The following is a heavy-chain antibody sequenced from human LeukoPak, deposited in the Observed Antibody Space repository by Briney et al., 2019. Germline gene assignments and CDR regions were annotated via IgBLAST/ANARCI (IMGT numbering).Heavy chain of an antibody. CDR2: IRSKAYGGTT. J-gene: IGHJ4*02. CDR1: GFTFGDYA. V-gene: IGHV3-49*03. D-gene: IGHD5-18*01. CDR3: TRGRYSYGYGTFDY. Sequence: GGSLRLSCTASGFTFGDYAMSWFRQAPGKGLEWVGFIRSKAYGGTTEYAASVKGRFTISRDDSKSIAYPQMNSLKTEDTAVYYCTRGRYSYGYGTFDYWGQGTLVTVSS.